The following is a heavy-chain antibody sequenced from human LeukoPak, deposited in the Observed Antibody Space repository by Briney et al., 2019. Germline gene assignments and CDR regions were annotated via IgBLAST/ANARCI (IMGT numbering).Heavy chain of an antibody. Sequence: PSETLSLTCAVSGGSFSGYYWSWIRQPPGKGLEWIGEINNSGSTNYNPSLKSRVTISVDTSKNQFSLKLSSVTAADTAVYYCARVAGWSGYYTLPTRRGSFDYWGQGTLVTVSS. CDR2: INNSGST. CDR1: GGSFSGYY. J-gene: IGHJ4*02. D-gene: IGHD3-3*01. V-gene: IGHV4-34*01. CDR3: ARVAGWSGYYTLPTRRGSFDY.